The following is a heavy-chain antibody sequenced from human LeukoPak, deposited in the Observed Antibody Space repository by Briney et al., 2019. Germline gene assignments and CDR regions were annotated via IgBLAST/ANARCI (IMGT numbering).Heavy chain of an antibody. J-gene: IGHJ3*01. D-gene: IGHD3-16*02. Sequence: GGTLRLSCAASGFTFSTYGMTWVRQAPGRGLEWVSAISGSAARTFYTDSVKGRFTISRDTSRNTLFLQMNSLRVEDSAMYYCVKRLTLGDLSIKGAFALWGQGTMVTVAS. V-gene: IGHV3-23*01. CDR1: GFTFSTYG. CDR2: ISGSAART. CDR3: VKRLTLGDLSIKGAFAL.